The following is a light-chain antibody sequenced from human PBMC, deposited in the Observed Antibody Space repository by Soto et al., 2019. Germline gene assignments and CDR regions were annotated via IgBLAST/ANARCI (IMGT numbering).Light chain of an antibody. CDR3: QSYDRSLSAHYV. V-gene: IGLV1-40*01. Sequence: QSVLTQPPSVSGAPGQRVTISCTGSSSNIGATYDVQWYQQLPGTAPKLLIYGNSNRPSGVPDRFSGSKSGTSASLAITGLQADDEADYYCQSYDRSLSAHYVFGTGTKLTVL. J-gene: IGLJ1*01. CDR2: GNS. CDR1: SSNIGATYD.